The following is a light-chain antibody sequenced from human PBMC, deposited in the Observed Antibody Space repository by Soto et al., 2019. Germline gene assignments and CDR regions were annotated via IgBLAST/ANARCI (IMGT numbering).Light chain of an antibody. Sequence: EIVLTQSPGTLSLSPGETATLSCRASQSVRNYLAWYQQKPGQAPRLLIYGASSRATGIPDRFSGSGSGTDFTLTISRLEPEDFAVYYCQQYGSSRTFGQGTKVDIK. V-gene: IGKV3-20*01. CDR1: QSVRNY. CDR2: GAS. CDR3: QQYGSSRT. J-gene: IGKJ1*01.